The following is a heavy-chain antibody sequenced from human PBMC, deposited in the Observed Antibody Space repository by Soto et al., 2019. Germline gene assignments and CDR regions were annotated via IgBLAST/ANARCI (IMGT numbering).Heavy chain of an antibody. CDR1: GFTFSAYL. V-gene: IGHV3-74*01. Sequence: HPGGSLRLSCAASGFTFSAYLMHWVRQAPGKGLVWVSRIDTDGTRTSYADSVKGRFTISRDNAKNTLYLQMNSLRAEDTAMYYCARHYGSGTYSVDYWGQGTLVTVSS. CDR2: IDTDGTRT. D-gene: IGHD3-10*01. J-gene: IGHJ4*02. CDR3: ARHYGSGTYSVDY.